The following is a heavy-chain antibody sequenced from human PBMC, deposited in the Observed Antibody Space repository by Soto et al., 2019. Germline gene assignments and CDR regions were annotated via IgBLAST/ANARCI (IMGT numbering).Heavy chain of an antibody. J-gene: IGHJ4*02. CDR3: AKVFYYYDSSGYYYFDY. CDR2: ISGSGSTI. V-gene: IGHV3-23*01. Sequence: GGSLRLSCAASGFTFSSYAVSWVRQAPGKGPEWISSISGSGSTIYYADSVKGRFTISRDNSKNTLYLQMSSLGAEDTAVYYCAKVFYYYDSSGYYYFDYWGQGTLVTVSS. D-gene: IGHD3-22*01. CDR1: GFTFSSYA.